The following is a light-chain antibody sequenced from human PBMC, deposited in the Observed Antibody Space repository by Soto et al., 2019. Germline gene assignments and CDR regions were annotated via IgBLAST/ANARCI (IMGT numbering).Light chain of an antibody. V-gene: IGKV1-39*01. CDR3: QQSYSTPPWT. CDR2: DAS. Sequence: DIQVTQSRSCLCGSLLDKVSITCRASQSISSYLNWVQQKPGEAPKLLIYDASSLQTGVPSRFSGSGSGTDFSLTISSLQPEDFATYYCQQSYSTPPWTFGQGTKVDIK. CDR1: QSISSY. J-gene: IGKJ1*01.